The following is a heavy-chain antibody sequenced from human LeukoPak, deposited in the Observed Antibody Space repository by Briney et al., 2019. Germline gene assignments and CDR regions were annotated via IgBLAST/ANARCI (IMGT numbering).Heavy chain of an antibody. D-gene: IGHD6-6*01. CDR1: GFTFSNSA. CDR3: ARDYQLRSSSSGFDY. J-gene: IGHJ4*02. CDR2: LSGSGITT. Sequence: QAGGSLRLSCAASGFTFSNSAMSWVRQAPGKGLEWVSTLSGSGITTYYADSVKGRFTISRDNSKNTLYLQMNSLRAEDTAVYYCARDYQLRSSSSGFDYWGQGTLVTVSS. V-gene: IGHV3-23*01.